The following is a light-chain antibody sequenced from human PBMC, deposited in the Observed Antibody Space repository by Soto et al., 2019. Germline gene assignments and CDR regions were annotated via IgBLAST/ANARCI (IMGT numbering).Light chain of an antibody. J-gene: IGKJ1*01. CDR1: QSVSSSY. Sequence: EIVLTQSPGTLSLSPGERATLSCRASQSVSSSYLAWYQQKPGQAPRLLIYGASSRATGIPDRFSGSGSGTDFTLTIGRLQSEDFAVYYCQQYSDWSWPFGQGTKVDIK. CDR3: QQYSDWSWP. V-gene: IGKV3-20*01. CDR2: GAS.